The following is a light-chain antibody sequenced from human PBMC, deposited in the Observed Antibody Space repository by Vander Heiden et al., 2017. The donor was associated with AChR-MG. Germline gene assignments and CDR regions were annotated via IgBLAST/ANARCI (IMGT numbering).Light chain of an antibody. V-gene: IGLV2-14*03. CDR1: TSDVGAYDY. Sequence: QPALTQPASVSGSPGQSIPISCTGTTSDVGAYDYVSWYQHHPGEAPKLMIFDVTKRPSGISDRFSGSKSGNTASLTISGLQAEDEADYYCSSFSTGSTDVVFGGGTKVTVL. CDR2: DVT. J-gene: IGLJ2*01. CDR3: SSFSTGSTDVV.